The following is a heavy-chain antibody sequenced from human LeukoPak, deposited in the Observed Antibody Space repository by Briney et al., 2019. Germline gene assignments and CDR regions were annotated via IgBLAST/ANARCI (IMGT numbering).Heavy chain of an antibody. CDR1: GFTFSSYE. D-gene: IGHD4-23*01. J-gene: IGHJ4*02. CDR3: AREYGCSSPFDD. V-gene: IGHV3-48*03. Sequence: TGGSLRLSCAASGFTFSSYEMHWVRQAPGKGLGWASYISSSGTTIYYADPLKGRFTISRDNAKNSLYLQMKSLEAEDTPVYYFAREYGCSSPFDDWGQGTLVTVSS. CDR2: ISSSGTTI.